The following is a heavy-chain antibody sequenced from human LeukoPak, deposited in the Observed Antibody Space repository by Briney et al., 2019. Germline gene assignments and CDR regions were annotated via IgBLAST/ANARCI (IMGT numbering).Heavy chain of an antibody. CDR3: ARGELPPGWLTDF. CDR2: IDWDSSRT. D-gene: IGHD6-19*01. Sequence: PGGSLRLSCAASGFILHNHAMHWVRQAPGKGPEWVSLIDWDSSRTFYTESVKGRFTISRDNSKNSLFLQMNSLRAEDTALYYCARGELPPGWLTDFWGQGTLVTVST. CDR1: GFILHNHA. J-gene: IGHJ4*02. V-gene: IGHV3-43D*04.